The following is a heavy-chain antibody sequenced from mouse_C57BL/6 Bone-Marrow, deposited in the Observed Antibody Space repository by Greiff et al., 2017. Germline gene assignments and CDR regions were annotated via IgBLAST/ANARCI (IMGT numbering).Heavy chain of an antibody. CDR2: ISDGGSYT. J-gene: IGHJ4*01. Sequence: EVKLMESGGGLVKPGGSLKLSCAASGFTFSSYAMSWVRQTPEKRLEWVATISDGGSYTYYPDNVKGRFTISRDNAKNNLYLQMSHLKSEDTAMYYCARIYYGNPYYYDMDYWGQGTSVTVSS. CDR1: GFTFSSYA. D-gene: IGHD2-1*01. CDR3: ARIYYGNPYYYDMDY. V-gene: IGHV5-4*03.